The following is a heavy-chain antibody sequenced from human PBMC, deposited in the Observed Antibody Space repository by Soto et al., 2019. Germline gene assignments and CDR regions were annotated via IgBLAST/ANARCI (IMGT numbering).Heavy chain of an antibody. J-gene: IGHJ4*02. Sequence: QVQLQESGPGLVKPSETLSLTCTVSGDSISSFYWSWIRQPPGKGLEWIGYISYTGSTNYNPSLKSRVTLSVDTSKNQFSLHLSSVTAADTAVYYCARAPSTMFFDYWGQGTLVTVSS. CDR2: ISYTGST. CDR1: GDSISSFY. D-gene: IGHD3-10*02. V-gene: IGHV4-59*01. CDR3: ARAPSTMFFDY.